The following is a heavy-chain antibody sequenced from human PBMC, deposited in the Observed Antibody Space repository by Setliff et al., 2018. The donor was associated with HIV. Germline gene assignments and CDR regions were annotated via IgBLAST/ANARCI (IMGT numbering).Heavy chain of an antibody. CDR1: GFSFSDSY. V-gene: IGHV3-11*04. D-gene: IGHD3-9*01. Sequence: GGSLRLSCEASGFSFSDSYMSWIRQAPGKGLEWVAYISSGGDPIFYAESVRGRFTVSRDNAKMSLYLQMNSLRAEDTAVYYCAREQAYVILTGYYTAGIDYWGQGTLVTVSS. CDR3: AREQAYVILTGYYTAGIDY. J-gene: IGHJ4*02. CDR2: ISSGGDPI.